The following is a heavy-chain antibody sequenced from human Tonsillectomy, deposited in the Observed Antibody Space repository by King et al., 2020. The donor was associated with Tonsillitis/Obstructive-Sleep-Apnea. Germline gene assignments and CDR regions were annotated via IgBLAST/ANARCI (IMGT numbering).Heavy chain of an antibody. V-gene: IGHV1-18*01. CDR2: IIAYNGNT. CDR1: GYTFISYG. Sequence: QLVQSGAEVKKPGASVKVSCKASGYTFISYGISWVRQAPGQGLDWMGWIIAYNGNTNIAQKLQGRATRTKDTSTSTAYMEVRSLRSDDTAVYYCARGVGFGDLFDAFDIWGQGTMVTVSS. J-gene: IGHJ3*02. CDR3: ARGVGFGDLFDAFDI. D-gene: IGHD3-10*01.